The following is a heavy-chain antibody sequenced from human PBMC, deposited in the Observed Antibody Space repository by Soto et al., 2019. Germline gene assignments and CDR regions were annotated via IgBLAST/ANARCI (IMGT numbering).Heavy chain of an antibody. V-gene: IGHV1-8*01. CDR2: MNANSGNT. CDR1: GYTFTSYE. Sequence: QVQLVQSGAEVKKPGASVKVSCKASGYTFTSYEINWVRQATGQGLEWMGWMNANSGNTGYAQKFQGRVTMTRNTSISTAYKELRRLRSEDTAVYYCARSQSGYSSGWSPNDYWGQGTLVTVSS. CDR3: ARSQSGYSSGWSPNDY. J-gene: IGHJ4*02. D-gene: IGHD6-19*01.